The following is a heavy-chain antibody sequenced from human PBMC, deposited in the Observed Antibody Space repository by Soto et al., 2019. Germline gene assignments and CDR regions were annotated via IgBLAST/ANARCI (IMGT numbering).Heavy chain of an antibody. Sequence: GGSLRLSCSASGFTFSSYAMHWVRQAPGKGLEYVSAISSNGGRTYYADSVKGRFTISRGNSKNTLYLQMSSLRAEDTAVYYCVKDMGYDSSGYGMDVWGQGTTVTVSS. CDR1: GFTFSSYA. CDR3: VKDMGYDSSGYGMDV. V-gene: IGHV3-64D*08. D-gene: IGHD3-22*01. CDR2: ISSNGGRT. J-gene: IGHJ6*02.